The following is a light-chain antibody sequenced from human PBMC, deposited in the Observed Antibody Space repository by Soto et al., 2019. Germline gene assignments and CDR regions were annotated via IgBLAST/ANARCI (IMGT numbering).Light chain of an antibody. CDR2: DVN. V-gene: IGLV2-14*01. CDR1: TSDVGGYSY. CDR3: SSYTSSSTHVV. Sequence: QSVLTQAASVSGSPGQSITISCTGTTSDVGGYSYVSWYQQHPGKAPKLMIYDVNNRPSGVSDRFSGSKSGNTASLTISGFQAEDEADYYCSSYTSSSTHVVFGGGTKVTVL. J-gene: IGLJ2*01.